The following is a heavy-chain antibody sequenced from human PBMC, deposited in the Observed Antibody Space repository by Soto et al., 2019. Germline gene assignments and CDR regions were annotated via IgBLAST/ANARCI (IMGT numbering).Heavy chain of an antibody. CDR2: IIPIFGTA. CDR1: GGTFSSYA. J-gene: IGHJ6*02. CDR3: ARKSGWTNYYYGMDV. V-gene: IGHV1-69*13. Sequence: SSVKVSCKASGGTFSSYAISWVRQAPGQGLEWMGGIIPIFGTANYAQKFQGRVTITADESTSTAYMELSSLRSEDTAVYYCARKSGWTNYYYGMDVRGQGNKVTVSS. D-gene: IGHD6-19*01.